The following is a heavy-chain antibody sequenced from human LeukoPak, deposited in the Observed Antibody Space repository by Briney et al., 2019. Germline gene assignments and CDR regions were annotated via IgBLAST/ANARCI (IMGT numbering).Heavy chain of an antibody. Sequence: GESLKISCQGSGYNFTGHWVGWVRQMPGKGLELMGIIYPGDSDVKYTPSFQGQVTISVARSKRTAYLQWTRLKASDSAIYYCARHKRIVTGSKVPGSMDVWGQGTTVIVSS. CDR3: ARHKRIVTGSKVPGSMDV. J-gene: IGHJ6*02. V-gene: IGHV5-51*01. CDR2: IYPGDSDV. CDR1: GYNFTGHW. D-gene: IGHD1-14*01.